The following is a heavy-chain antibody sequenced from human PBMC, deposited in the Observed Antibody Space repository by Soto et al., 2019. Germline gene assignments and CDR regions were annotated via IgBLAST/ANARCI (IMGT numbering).Heavy chain of an antibody. CDR2: IYYSGST. CDR3: ARGVGATRTVDY. J-gene: IGHJ4*02. CDR1: GGSISSYY. D-gene: IGHD1-26*01. V-gene: IGHV4-59*01. Sequence: SETLSLTCTVSGGSISSYYWSWIRQPPGKGLEWIGYIYYSGSTNYNPSLKSRVTISVDTSKNQFSLKLSSVTAADTAVYYCARGVGATRTVDYWGQGTLVTVSS.